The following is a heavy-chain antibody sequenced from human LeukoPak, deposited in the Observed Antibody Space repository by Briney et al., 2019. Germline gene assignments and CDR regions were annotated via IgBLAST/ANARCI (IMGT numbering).Heavy chain of an antibody. CDR1: GYTLTELS. D-gene: IGHD3-10*01. V-gene: IGHV1-24*01. CDR3: ATARMVRGEDGMDV. J-gene: IGHJ6*04. CDR2: FDPEDGET. Sequence: ASVKVSCKVSGYTLTELSTHWVRQAPGKGLEWMGGFDPEDGETIYAQKFQGRVTITEDTSTDTAYMELSSLRSEDTAVYYCATARMVRGEDGMDVWGKGTTVTVSS.